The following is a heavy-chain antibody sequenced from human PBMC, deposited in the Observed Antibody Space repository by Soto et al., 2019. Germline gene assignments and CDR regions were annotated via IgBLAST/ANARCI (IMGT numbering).Heavy chain of an antibody. CDR2: IWYDGSNK. J-gene: IGHJ4*02. CDR1: GFTFSSYG. V-gene: IGHV3-33*01. Sequence: QVQLVESGGGVVQPGRSLRLSCAASGFTFSSYGMHWVRQAPGKGLEWVAVIWYDGSNKYYADYVKGRITSSRDNSKNTLYLQMNSLRAEDTAGYYCARAASEWELLMGVDCVQGSLVTVSS. D-gene: IGHD1-26*01. CDR3: ARAASEWELLMGVD.